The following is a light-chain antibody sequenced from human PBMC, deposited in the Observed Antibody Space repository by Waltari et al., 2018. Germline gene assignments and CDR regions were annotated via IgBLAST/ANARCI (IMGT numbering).Light chain of an antibody. Sequence: QSVLTQPPSASGTPGQRVTISCSGSSSNIGSHTVNWYQQLPGTAPKVLIYSNNQRPSGVPDRFSGSKSGTSASLAISGLQSEDEADYYCAAWDDSLNGPVFGGGTQLTVL. CDR1: SSNIGSHT. CDR3: AAWDDSLNGPV. CDR2: SNN. V-gene: IGLV1-44*01. J-gene: IGLJ7*01.